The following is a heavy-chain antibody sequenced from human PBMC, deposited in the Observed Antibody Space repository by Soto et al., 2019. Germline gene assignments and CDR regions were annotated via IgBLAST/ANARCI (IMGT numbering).Heavy chain of an antibody. CDR1: GGSISSGGYY. J-gene: IGHJ6*03. V-gene: IGHV4-31*03. Sequence: QVQLQESGPGLVKPSQTLSLTCTVSGGSISSGGYYWSWLRQHPGKGLEWIGYIYYSGRTYYNPTRKSRVTIAVDTSKSQFSLELSSVTAADTAVYYCARGRGVIVIGGHYMDVWGKGPTVTVSS. CDR2: IYYSGRT. D-gene: IGHD3-16*02. CDR3: ARGRGVIVIGGHYMDV.